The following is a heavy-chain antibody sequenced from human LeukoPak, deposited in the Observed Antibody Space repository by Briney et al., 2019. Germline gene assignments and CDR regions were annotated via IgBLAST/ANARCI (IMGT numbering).Heavy chain of an antibody. V-gene: IGHV4-4*07. Sequence: SETLSLTCTVSGGSINNYYWSWIRQPAGKGLEWIGRIYTSGSTNYNPSLKSRVTMSVDTSKNQFSLKLSSVTAADTAVYYCARDGPYDCSSTSCHGSWFDPWGQGTLVTVSS. J-gene: IGHJ5*02. D-gene: IGHD2-2*01. CDR1: GGSINNYY. CDR2: IYTSGST. CDR3: ARDGPYDCSSTSCHGSWFDP.